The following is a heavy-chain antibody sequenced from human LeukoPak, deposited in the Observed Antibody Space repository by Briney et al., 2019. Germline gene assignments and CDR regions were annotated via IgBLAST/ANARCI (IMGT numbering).Heavy chain of an antibody. D-gene: IGHD3-10*01. Sequence: SVKVSCKASGGTLSSYAISWVRQAPGQGLEWMGGIIPIFGTANYAQKFQGRVTITTDESTSTAYMELSSLRSEDTAVYYCARGRDGDYYYMDVWGKGTTVTVSS. CDR1: GGTLSSYA. V-gene: IGHV1-69*05. J-gene: IGHJ6*03. CDR2: IIPIFGTA. CDR3: ARGRDGDYYYMDV.